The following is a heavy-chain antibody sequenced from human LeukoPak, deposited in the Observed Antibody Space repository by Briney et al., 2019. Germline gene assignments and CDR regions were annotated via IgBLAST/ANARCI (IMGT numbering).Heavy chain of an antibody. CDR2: INPNSGGT. D-gene: IGHD3-10*01. CDR3: ARVFYGSGSYDWFDP. Sequence: VASVKVSCKASGYTFIGYYLHWVRQAPGQGLEWMGWINPNSGGTDYAQKFQGRVTMTRNTSISTAYMELSSLRSEDTAVYYCARVFYGSGSYDWFDPWGQGTPVTVSS. CDR1: GYTFIGYY. J-gene: IGHJ5*02. V-gene: IGHV1-2*02.